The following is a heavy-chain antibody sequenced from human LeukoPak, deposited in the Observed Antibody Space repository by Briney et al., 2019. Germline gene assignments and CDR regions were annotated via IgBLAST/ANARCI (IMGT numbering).Heavy chain of an antibody. CDR1: GFTFSSFA. CDR3: ASPRIQLLLRNYYYMDV. D-gene: IGHD5-18*01. CDR2: ISGSGGST. J-gene: IGHJ6*03. Sequence: TGGSLRCSCAASGFTFSSFAMGWVGQGPGLGREWVSAISGSGGSTYYADSVKGRFTSSRDNSKNTLYLQMNSLRAEDTAVYYCASPRIQLLLRNYYYMDVWGKGTTVTVSS. V-gene: IGHV3-23*01.